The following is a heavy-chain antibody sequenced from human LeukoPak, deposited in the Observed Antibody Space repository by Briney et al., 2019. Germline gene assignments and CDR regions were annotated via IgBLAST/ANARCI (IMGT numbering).Heavy chain of an antibody. CDR1: GFAFSSYS. CDR3: ARRPSSGWPFDY. CDR2: ISSSSSYI. Sequence: GGSLRLSCAASGFAFSSYSMNWVRQAPGKGLEWVSSISSSSSYIYYADSVKGRFTISRDNAKNSLYLQMNSLRAEDTAVYYCARRPSSGWPFDYWGQGTLVTVSS. V-gene: IGHV3-21*01. J-gene: IGHJ4*02. D-gene: IGHD6-19*01.